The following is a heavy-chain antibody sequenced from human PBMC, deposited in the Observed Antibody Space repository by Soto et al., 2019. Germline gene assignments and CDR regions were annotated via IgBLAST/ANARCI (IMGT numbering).Heavy chain of an antibody. CDR1: GFTFSNAW. J-gene: IGHJ4*02. Sequence: EVQLVESGGGLVKPGGSLRLSCAASGFTFSNAWMNWVRQAPGKGLEWVGRIKSKTDGGTTDYAAPVKGRFTISRDDSKNTLYLQMNSLKTEDTAVYYCTTKRGLRGMTTVTGGFDYWGQGTLVTVSS. CDR2: IKSKTDGGTT. CDR3: TTKRGLRGMTTVTGGFDY. D-gene: IGHD4-17*01. V-gene: IGHV3-15*07.